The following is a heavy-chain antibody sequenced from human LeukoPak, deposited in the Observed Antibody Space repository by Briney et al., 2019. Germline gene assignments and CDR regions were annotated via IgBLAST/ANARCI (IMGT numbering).Heavy chain of an antibody. D-gene: IGHD3-22*01. CDR2: IWYDGSNK. CDR3: ARGDYYDSSGYYSAGAFDI. Sequence: GGSLRLSCAASGFTFSSYGMHWVRQAPGKGLEWVAVIWYDGSNKYYADSVKGRFTISRDNSKNTLYLRMNSLRAEDTAVYYCARGDYYDSSGYYSAGAFDIWGQGTMVTVSS. V-gene: IGHV3-33*01. CDR1: GFTFSSYG. J-gene: IGHJ3*02.